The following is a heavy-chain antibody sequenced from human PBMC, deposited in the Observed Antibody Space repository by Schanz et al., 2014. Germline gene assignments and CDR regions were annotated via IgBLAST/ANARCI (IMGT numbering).Heavy chain of an antibody. V-gene: IGHV3-9*01. CDR3: ARYPRILGAFDV. CDR1: GFTFDDYA. D-gene: IGHD3-16*01. J-gene: IGHJ3*01. CDR2: ISWNSGSI. Sequence: EVPLVESGGGLVQPGRSLRLSCAASGFTFDDYAMHWVRQAPGKGLEWVSGISWNSGSIGYADSVKGRFTISRDNAKSSQYLQMNILREEDTAVYYCARYPRILGAFDVWGQGTVVAVS.